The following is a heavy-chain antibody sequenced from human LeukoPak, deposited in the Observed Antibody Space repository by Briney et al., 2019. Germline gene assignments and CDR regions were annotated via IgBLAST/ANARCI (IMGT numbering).Heavy chain of an antibody. V-gene: IGHV1-8*02. Sequence: ASVKVSCKASGYTFTSYYMHWVRQAPGQGLEWMGWMDPKSGKTGYVQKFQGRVTMTRDTSINTAYMELSSLTFDDTAVYYCARQPSSAPGGGVWGQGTTVTVSS. CDR2: MDPKSGKT. J-gene: IGHJ6*02. D-gene: IGHD1-1*01. CDR3: ARQPSSAPGGGV. CDR1: GYTFTSYY.